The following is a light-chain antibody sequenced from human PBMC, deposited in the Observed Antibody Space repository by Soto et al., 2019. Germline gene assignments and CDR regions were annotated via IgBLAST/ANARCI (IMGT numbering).Light chain of an antibody. Sequence: DIQMTQSPSALSASVGDRVTITCRASQNIHSWLAWYQQKPGKVPKLLIYDASSVKSGVPSRFSGSRSGTEFTLTINSLQPDDFATYYCQQYSSFWTFDQGTKVEIK. V-gene: IGKV1-5*01. J-gene: IGKJ1*01. CDR1: QNIHSW. CDR3: QQYSSFWT. CDR2: DAS.